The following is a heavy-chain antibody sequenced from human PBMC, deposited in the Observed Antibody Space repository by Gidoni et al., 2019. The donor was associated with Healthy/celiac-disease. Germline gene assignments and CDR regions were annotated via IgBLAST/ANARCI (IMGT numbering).Heavy chain of an antibody. Sequence: QVQLVESGGGVVQPGRSLRLSCAASGFTFLSYGMHWVRQAPGKGLEWGAVISYDGSNKYYADSVKGRFTISRDNSKNTLYLQMNSLRAEDTAVYYCAKDYRRYCSSTSCYSHLDYWGQGTLVTVSS. CDR1: GFTFLSYG. CDR3: AKDYRRYCSSTSCYSHLDY. CDR2: ISYDGSNK. D-gene: IGHD2-2*01. J-gene: IGHJ4*02. V-gene: IGHV3-30*18.